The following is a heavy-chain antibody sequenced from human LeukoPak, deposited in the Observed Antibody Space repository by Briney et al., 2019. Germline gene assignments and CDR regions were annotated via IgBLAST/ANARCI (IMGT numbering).Heavy chain of an antibody. CDR1: GGSINSYY. CDR2: IYYSGST. V-gene: IGHV4-59*01. Sequence: SETLSLTCTVSGGSINSYYWSWIRQPPGKGLEWIGYIYYSGSTNYNPSLKSRVTISVDTSKNQFSLKLSSVTAADTAVYYCAREGGGYCSGGSCYSLPTYYFDYWGQGTLVTVSS. J-gene: IGHJ4*02. D-gene: IGHD2-15*01. CDR3: AREGGGYCSGGSCYSLPTYYFDY.